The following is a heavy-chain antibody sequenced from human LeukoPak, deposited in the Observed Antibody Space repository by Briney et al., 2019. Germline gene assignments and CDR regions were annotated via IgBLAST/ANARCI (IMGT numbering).Heavy chain of an antibody. J-gene: IGHJ4*02. CDR2: INHSGST. V-gene: IGHV4-34*01. Sequence: PSETLSLTCAVYGGSFSGYYWSWIRQPPGKGLEWIGEINHSGSTNYNPSLTRRVTMSVDTSKNQFSLKVRSVTAADTAVYYWARGYGSGSYYVFWGQGTLVTVSS. CDR1: GGSFSGYY. D-gene: IGHD3-10*01. CDR3: ARGYGSGSYYVF.